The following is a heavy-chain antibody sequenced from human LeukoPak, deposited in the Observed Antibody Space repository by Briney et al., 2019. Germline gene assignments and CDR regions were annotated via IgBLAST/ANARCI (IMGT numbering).Heavy chain of an antibody. CDR2: IYYSGST. CDR1: GGSISSSNYY. Sequence: PSETLSLTCTVSGGSISSSNYYWGWIRQPPGKGLEWIGSIYYSGSTYYNPSLKSRVTISVDTSKNQFSLKLSSVTAADTAVYYCARRSIFGVVIGYYFDYWGQGTLVTVSS. V-gene: IGHV4-39*01. J-gene: IGHJ4*02. D-gene: IGHD3-3*01. CDR3: ARRSIFGVVIGYYFDY.